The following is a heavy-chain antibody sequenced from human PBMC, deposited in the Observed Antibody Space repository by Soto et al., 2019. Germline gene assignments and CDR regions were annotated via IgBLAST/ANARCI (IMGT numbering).Heavy chain of an antibody. CDR3: ARDPGYSGYDPINWFDP. V-gene: IGHV1-18*01. CDR2: ISAYNSNT. J-gene: IGHJ5*02. D-gene: IGHD5-12*01. Sequence: PSVKVSCKASGYTFTSYGISWVRQAPGQGLEWMGWISAYNSNTNYAQKLQGRVTMTTDTSTSTAYMELRSLRSDDTAVYYCARDPGYSGYDPINWFDPWGQGTLVTVSS. CDR1: GYTFTSYG.